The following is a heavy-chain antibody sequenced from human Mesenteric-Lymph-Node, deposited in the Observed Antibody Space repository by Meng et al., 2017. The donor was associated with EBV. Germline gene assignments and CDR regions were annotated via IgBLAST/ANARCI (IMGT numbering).Heavy chain of an antibody. J-gene: IGHJ4*02. CDR2: ISVYNGNT. Sequence: QVHLGQAGPEVKKPGASVKVPCKASGYTFSNFGISWVRQAPGQGLEWLAWISVYNGNTKYGQKLQGRVTVTTDTSTSTAYMELRSLRSDDTAVYYCARESPSMTGAGTFDYWGQGTLVTVSS. D-gene: IGHD6-13*01. CDR1: GYTFSNFG. V-gene: IGHV1-18*01. CDR3: ARESPSMTGAGTFDY.